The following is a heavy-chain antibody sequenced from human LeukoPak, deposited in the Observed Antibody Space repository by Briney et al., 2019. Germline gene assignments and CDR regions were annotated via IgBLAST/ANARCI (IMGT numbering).Heavy chain of an antibody. D-gene: IGHD1-26*01. Sequence: ASVKVSCKASGYTFTSYGISWVRQAPGQGLEWMGWISAYNGNTNYAQKLQGRVTMTTDTSTSTAYMELRSLRSDDTAVYYCARVFPRGELLLIDPISVSDAFDIWGQGTMVTVSS. V-gene: IGHV1-18*01. J-gene: IGHJ3*02. CDR1: GYTFTSYG. CDR3: ARVFPRGELLLIDPISVSDAFDI. CDR2: ISAYNGNT.